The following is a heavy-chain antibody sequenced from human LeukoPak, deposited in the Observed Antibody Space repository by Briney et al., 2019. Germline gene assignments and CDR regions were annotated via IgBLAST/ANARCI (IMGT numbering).Heavy chain of an antibody. CDR3: ARGTDSSPGIDY. D-gene: IGHD6-6*01. J-gene: IGHJ4*02. V-gene: IGHV3-7*01. Sequence: GGSLRLSCVASGFTFSNYWMTWVRQAPGKGLEWVANINQDESEKYYVDSVKGRFTISRDNGKNSLYLQMNSLRAEDTAIYYCARGTDSSPGIDYWGQGTLVTVSS. CDR1: GFTFSNYW. CDR2: INQDESEK.